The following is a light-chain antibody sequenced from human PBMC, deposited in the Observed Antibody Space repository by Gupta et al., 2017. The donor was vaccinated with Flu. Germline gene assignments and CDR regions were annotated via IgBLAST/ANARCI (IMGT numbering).Light chain of an antibody. CDR1: RSLLDSDGRTH. CDR2: EVA. J-gene: IGKJ1*01. V-gene: IGKV2D-29*01. Sequence: DVVMTQTPLSLSVTPGEPASISCKSSRSLLDSDGRTHLFWYLQKPGQPPQLLIYEVANRCSGVPDRFTGSGSGTDFTLRISRVEAEDVGVFYCRQAGQLPWTFGQGTKVEIK. CDR3: RQAGQLPWT.